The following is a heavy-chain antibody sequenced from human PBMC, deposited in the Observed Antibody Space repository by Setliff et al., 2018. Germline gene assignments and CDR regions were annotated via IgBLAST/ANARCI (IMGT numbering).Heavy chain of an antibody. Sequence: ETLSLTCAVYGGSFSGYYWSWIRQPPGKGLEWIGEISHSGSTNYNPSLKSRVTISIDTSKNQFSLKLSSVTAADTAVYYCASLGMTTMMDWYFDLWGRGTLVTVSS. D-gene: IGHD4-4*01. V-gene: IGHV4-34*01. CDR1: GGSFSGYY. J-gene: IGHJ2*01. CDR2: ISHSGST. CDR3: ASLGMTTMMDWYFDL.